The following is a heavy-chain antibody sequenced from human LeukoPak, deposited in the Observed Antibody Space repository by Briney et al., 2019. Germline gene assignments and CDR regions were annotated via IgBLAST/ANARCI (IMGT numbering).Heavy chain of an antibody. V-gene: IGHV1-69*13. Sequence: SVKVSCKASGGTFSSYAIRWVRQAPGQGLEWMGGIIPIFGTANYAPKFQGRVTITADESTSTAYMALSRLRSEDTAVYYCARDSPGPYCSGGSCYPLEYFQHWGQGTLVTVSS. CDR1: GGTFSSYA. CDR3: ARDSPGPYCSGGSCYPLEYFQH. J-gene: IGHJ1*01. D-gene: IGHD2-15*01. CDR2: IIPIFGTA.